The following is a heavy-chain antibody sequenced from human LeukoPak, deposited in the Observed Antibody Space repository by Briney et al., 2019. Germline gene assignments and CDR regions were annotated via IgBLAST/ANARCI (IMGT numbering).Heavy chain of an antibody. Sequence: GASVKVSCKASGYTFTSYGISWVRQAPGQGLEWMGGIIPIFGTANYAQKFQGRVTITADESTSTAYMELSSLRSEDTAVYYCARDQEAYCSSTSCYRAYAFDIWGQGTMVTVSS. CDR2: IIPIFGTA. CDR3: ARDQEAYCSSTSCYRAYAFDI. CDR1: GYTFTSYG. J-gene: IGHJ3*02. D-gene: IGHD2-2*01. V-gene: IGHV1-69*13.